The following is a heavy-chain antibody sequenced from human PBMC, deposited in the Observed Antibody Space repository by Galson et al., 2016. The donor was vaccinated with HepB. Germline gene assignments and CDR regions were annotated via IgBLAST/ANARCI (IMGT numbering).Heavy chain of an antibody. D-gene: IGHD2-15*01. CDR2: IIPIFGTL. V-gene: IGHV1-69*13. Sequence: SVKVSCKASGGTFSTYTINWVRQAPGQGLEWMGRIIPIFGTLNYAQTFQGRVTITADESTTTAYMELSSLRSEDTAVYYCARGVDCSGGGCYSRVFRSGMDVWGQGTTVTVSS. CDR1: GGTFSTYT. J-gene: IGHJ6*02. CDR3: ARGVDCSGGGCYSRVFRSGMDV.